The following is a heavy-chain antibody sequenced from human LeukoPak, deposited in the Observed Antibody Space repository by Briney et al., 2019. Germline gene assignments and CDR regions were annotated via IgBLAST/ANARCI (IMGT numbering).Heavy chain of an antibody. CDR2: ISSSSSYI. CDR3: ARAVGCTTAD. Sequence: GGSLRLSCAASGSTFSGNSMNGGRQAPGKGLEWVSSISSSSSYIYYADSVKGRFTISRDNAKNSLYLQMNSLRAEDTAVYYCARAVGCTTADWGQGTLVTVSS. CDR1: GSTFSGNS. V-gene: IGHV3-21*01. J-gene: IGHJ4*02. D-gene: IGHD2-8*01.